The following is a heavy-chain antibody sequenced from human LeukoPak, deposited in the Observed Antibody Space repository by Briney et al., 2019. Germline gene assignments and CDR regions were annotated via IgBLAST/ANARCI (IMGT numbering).Heavy chain of an antibody. D-gene: IGHD4-17*01. CDR2: IYYSGST. CDR1: GFTFSSYA. CDR3: ARLDGDYVSFDY. Sequence: NPGGSLRLSCAASGFTFSSYAMSWVRQAPGKGLEWIGSIYYSGSTYYNPSLKSRVTISVDTSKNQFSLKLSSVTAADTAVYYCARLDGDYVSFDYWGQGTLVTVSS. J-gene: IGHJ4*02. V-gene: IGHV4-39*01.